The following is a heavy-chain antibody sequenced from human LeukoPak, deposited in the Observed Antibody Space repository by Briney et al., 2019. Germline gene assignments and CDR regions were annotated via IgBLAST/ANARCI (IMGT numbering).Heavy chain of an antibody. J-gene: IGHJ4*02. Sequence: SETLSLTCAVYGGSFSGYYWSWIRQPPGKGLESIGEIYHNGRTNYNPSLNSRVTISVDTSKNQFSLKLSSVTAADTAVYYCAREGAAYDSSGYNIGDYFDYWGQGTLVTVSS. CDR3: AREGAAYDSSGYNIGDYFDY. V-gene: IGHV4-34*01. CDR2: IYHNGRT. D-gene: IGHD3-22*01. CDR1: GGSFSGYY.